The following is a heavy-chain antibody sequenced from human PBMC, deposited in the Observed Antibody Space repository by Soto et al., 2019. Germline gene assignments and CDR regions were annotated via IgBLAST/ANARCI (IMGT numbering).Heavy chain of an antibody. CDR1: RGTFSSYA. Sequence: SVKVSCKASRGTFSSYAISWVRQAPGQGLEWMGGIIPIFGTANYAQKFQGRVTITADESTSTAYMELSSLRSEDTAVYYCARDKHDSIQIRYYYGMDVWGQGTTVTVSS. CDR3: ARDKHDSIQIRYYYGMDV. V-gene: IGHV1-69*13. CDR2: IIPIFGTA. J-gene: IGHJ6*02. D-gene: IGHD3-22*01.